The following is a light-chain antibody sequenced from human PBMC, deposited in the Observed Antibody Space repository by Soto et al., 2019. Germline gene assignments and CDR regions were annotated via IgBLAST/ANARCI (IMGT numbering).Light chain of an antibody. CDR3: QEYYQWPLT. Sequence: EIVMTQSPATLSVSPGERATLSCRASQSVSSTLAWYQQIPGQAPRLLIYGTSTRATGIPARFSGSGSGTAFTLTNSSLQSEDFALYDCQEYYQWPLTFGGGTKVEVK. J-gene: IGKJ4*01. CDR2: GTS. CDR1: QSVSST. V-gene: IGKV3-15*01.